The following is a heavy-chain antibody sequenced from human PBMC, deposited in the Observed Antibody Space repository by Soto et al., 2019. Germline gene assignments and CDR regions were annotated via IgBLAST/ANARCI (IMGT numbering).Heavy chain of an antibody. J-gene: IGHJ5*02. Sequence: GGSLRLSCAASGFTFSDYYMSWIRQAPGKGLEWVSYISSSGSNIYYADSVKGRFTISRDNAKNSLYLQMNSLRAEDTAVYYCGVDFWSCYYPPPGGQGTLVTVSS. CDR2: ISSSGSNI. CDR1: GFTFSDYY. V-gene: IGHV3-11*04. CDR3: GVDFWSCYYPPP. D-gene: IGHD3-3*01.